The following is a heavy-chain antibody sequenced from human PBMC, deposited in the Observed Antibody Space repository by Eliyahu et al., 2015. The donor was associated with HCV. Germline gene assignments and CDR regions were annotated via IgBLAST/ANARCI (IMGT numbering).Heavy chain of an antibody. CDR1: GYTFXGYY. J-gene: IGHJ4*02. D-gene: IGHD3-22*01. CDR2: INPYSGGT. CDR3: ARVPPRYLFDSRGQQFDY. Sequence: QVQLVQSGAEVKKPGASVRVSCKASGYTFXGYYKHWVRQAPGQGLEWMGWINPYSGGTNYAQKFQGRVTMTWDASISTAYMELIRLRSDDTAVYYCARVPPRYLFDSRGQQFDYWGQGTLVTVSS. V-gene: IGHV1-2*02.